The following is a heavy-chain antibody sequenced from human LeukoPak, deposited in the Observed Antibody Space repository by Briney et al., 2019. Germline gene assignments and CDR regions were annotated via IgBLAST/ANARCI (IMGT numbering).Heavy chain of an antibody. V-gene: IGHV3-11*01. CDR1: GFAVSDYY. CDR3: ARSDHTSYYDSSGFYPFDF. CDR2: ISGRSSTI. J-gene: IGHJ4*01. D-gene: IGHD3-22*01. Sequence: GSLRLSCAASGFAVSDYYLNWIRQTPGKGLEWVSYISGRSSTIFYADSVKGRFTISRDNAKNSLYLQMNSLGAEDTAVYYCARSDHTSYYDSSGFYPFDFWXXXTLVXVSS.